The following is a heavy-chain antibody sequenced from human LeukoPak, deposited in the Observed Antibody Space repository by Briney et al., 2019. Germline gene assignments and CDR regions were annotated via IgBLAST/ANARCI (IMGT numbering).Heavy chain of an antibody. D-gene: IGHD3-22*01. V-gene: IGHV4-59*08. CDR3: ARHESYDSSLDY. CDR2: IYYSGST. CDR1: GGSISSYY. J-gene: IGHJ4*02. Sequence: PSETLSLTCTVSGGSISSYYWSWIRRPPGKGLEWIGYIYYSGSTNYNPSLKSRVTISVDTSKNQFSLKLSSVTAADTAVYYCARHESYDSSLDYWGQGTLVTVSS.